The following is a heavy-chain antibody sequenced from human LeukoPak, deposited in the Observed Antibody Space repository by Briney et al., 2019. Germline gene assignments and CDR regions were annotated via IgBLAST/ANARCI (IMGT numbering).Heavy chain of an antibody. V-gene: IGHV3-33*01. J-gene: IGHJ4*02. CDR2: IWNDGTSK. D-gene: IGHD3-16*01. CDR1: GFIFSSYG. Sequence: PGRSLRPSCGASGFIFSSYGMHWVRQAPGKGLEWVAVIWNDGTSKYYADSVKGRFTISRDNSMDTLYLQMNSLRAGDTAVYYCARGGRANFLGGYWGQGTLVTVSS. CDR3: ARGGRANFLGGY.